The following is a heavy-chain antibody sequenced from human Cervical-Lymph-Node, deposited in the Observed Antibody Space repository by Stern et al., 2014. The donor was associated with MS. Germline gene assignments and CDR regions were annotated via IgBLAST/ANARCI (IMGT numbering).Heavy chain of an antibody. Sequence: VHLVESGAEVKKPGSSVKVSCKASGGTISNSIIGWVRQAPGQGLEWMGGIIPMFGIANYAEKFQDRVTITADESTSTAYMDLSSLRSEDTAVYYCARATSDYIWGTYRFLDSWGQGTLVIVSS. D-gene: IGHD3-16*02. CDR2: IIPMFGIA. CDR1: GGTISNSI. CDR3: ARATSDYIWGTYRFLDS. J-gene: IGHJ4*02. V-gene: IGHV1-69*01.